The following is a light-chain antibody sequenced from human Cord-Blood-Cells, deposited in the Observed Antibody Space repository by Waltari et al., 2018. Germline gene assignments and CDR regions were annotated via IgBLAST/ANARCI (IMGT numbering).Light chain of an antibody. V-gene: IGKV3-11*01. CDR2: DAS. J-gene: IGKJ2*03. CDR3: QQRSNWPRS. CDR1: QSVSSY. Sequence: EIVLTQSPATLSLSPGERATLSCRASQSVSSYLAWYQQKPGQAPRLLIYDASNRATGIPARFSGSGSETDFTLTISRLEPEDFAVYDCQQRSNWPRSFGQGTKLEIK.